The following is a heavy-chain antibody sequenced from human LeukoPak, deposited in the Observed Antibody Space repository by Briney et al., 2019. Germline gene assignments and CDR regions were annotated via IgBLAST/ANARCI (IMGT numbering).Heavy chain of an antibody. Sequence: SVKVSCKASGFTFTSSAVQWVRHARGQRLEWIGWIVVGSGNTNYAQKFQERVTITRDMSTSTAYMELSSLRSEDTAVYYCAADRSIAARHYEDYWGQGTLVTVSS. D-gene: IGHD6-6*01. J-gene: IGHJ4*02. V-gene: IGHV1-58*01. CDR1: GFTFTSSA. CDR2: IVVGSGNT. CDR3: AADRSIAARHYEDY.